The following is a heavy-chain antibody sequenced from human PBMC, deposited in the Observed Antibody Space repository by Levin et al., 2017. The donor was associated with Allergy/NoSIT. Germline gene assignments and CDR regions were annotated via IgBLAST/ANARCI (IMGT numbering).Heavy chain of an antibody. V-gene: IGHV4-59*01. J-gene: IGHJ3*02. CDR3: ARVELPDWNESGAAFDI. CDR2: IYYSGST. CDR1: GGSISSYY. D-gene: IGHD1-1*01. Sequence: SCTVSGGSISSYYWSWIRQPPGKGLEWIGYIYYSGSTNYNPSLKSRVTISVDTSKNQFSLKLSSVTAADTAVYYCARVELPDWNESGAAFDIWGQGTMVTVSS.